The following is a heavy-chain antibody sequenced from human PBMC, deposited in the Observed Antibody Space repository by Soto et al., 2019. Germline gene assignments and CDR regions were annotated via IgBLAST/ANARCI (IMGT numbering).Heavy chain of an antibody. CDR1: GGSISSSSYY. J-gene: IGHJ4*02. V-gene: IGHV4-39*01. D-gene: IGHD3-10*01. Sequence: QLQLQESGPGLVKPSETLSLTCTVSGGSISSSSYYWGWIRQPPGKGLEWIGSIYYSGSTYYNPSLKSRVTISVDTSKNQFSLKLSSVTAADTAVYYCARHLRGETRLVDHPRVYYFDYWGQGTLVTVSS. CDR3: ARHLRGETRLVDHPRVYYFDY. CDR2: IYYSGST.